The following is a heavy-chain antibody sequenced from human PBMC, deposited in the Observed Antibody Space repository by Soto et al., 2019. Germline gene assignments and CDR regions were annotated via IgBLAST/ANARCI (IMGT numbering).Heavy chain of an antibody. CDR3: ARNYDSSGYIDY. Sequence: SETLSLTCTVSGGSISSGDYYWSWIRQPPGKGLEWIGYIYYSGSTYYNPSLKSRVTISVDTSKNQFSLKLSSVTAADTAVYYCARNYDSSGYIDYWGQGTLVTVSS. D-gene: IGHD3-22*01. CDR2: IYYSGST. J-gene: IGHJ4*02. V-gene: IGHV4-30-4*01. CDR1: GGSISSGDYY.